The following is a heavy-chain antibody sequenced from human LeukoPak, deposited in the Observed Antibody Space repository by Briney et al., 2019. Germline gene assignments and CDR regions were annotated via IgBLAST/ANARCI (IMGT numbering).Heavy chain of an antibody. V-gene: IGHV4-59*08. CDR3: ARSIPTFGTAVSGYHFFDY. CDR1: GGSIRSYY. J-gene: IGHJ4*02. D-gene: IGHD6-19*01. Sequence: SETLSLTCIVSGGSIRSYYWSWIRQSPGKGLEWIGYVYHSGSTNYNPSLKGRVTISVDTSENQFSLRLSSVTAADTAMYYCARSIPTFGTAVSGYHFFDYWGQGTLVTVSS. CDR2: VYHSGST.